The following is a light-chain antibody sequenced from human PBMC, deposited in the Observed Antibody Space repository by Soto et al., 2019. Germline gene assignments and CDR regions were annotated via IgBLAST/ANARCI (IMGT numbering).Light chain of an antibody. CDR3: QSYDSHLSGSL. Sequence: QSVLTQPPSVSGAPGQRVTISCAWTSSNIGAGYGVHWYQQLPGRAPKLLIHNYVNRPSGVPDRFSGSKSGTSASLAITSLQGDDEGDYYCQSYDSHLSGSLFGGGTKLTVL. V-gene: IGLV1-40*01. CDR2: NYV. J-gene: IGLJ2*01. CDR1: SSNIGAGYG.